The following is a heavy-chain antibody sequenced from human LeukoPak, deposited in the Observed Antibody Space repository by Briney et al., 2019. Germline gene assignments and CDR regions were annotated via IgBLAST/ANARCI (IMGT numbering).Heavy chain of an antibody. D-gene: IGHD4-17*01. CDR2: VYYTGST. Sequence: PSETLSLTCTVSGGSISSALYHWGWIRQPPGKNLEWLGSVYYTGSTHNNPSLKSRVTISVDTSKNQFSLKLSSVTAADTAVYYCVAYPGDYGDYVFDYWGQGTLVTVSS. J-gene: IGHJ4*02. V-gene: IGHV4-39*01. CDR1: GGSISSALYH. CDR3: VAYPGDYGDYVFDY.